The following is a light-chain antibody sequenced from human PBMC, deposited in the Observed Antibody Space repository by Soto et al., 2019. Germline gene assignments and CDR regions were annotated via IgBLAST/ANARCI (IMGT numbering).Light chain of an antibody. J-gene: IGLJ2*01. CDR2: EVD. CDR3: CSYAGSNTLI. CDR1: SDVIGSYNL. Sequence: QSAPTQPAPLSGSPGQSITLSRPGASDVIGSYNLVSWYQQHPGNAPKLILYEVDKRPSGVSYRFSASKSGNTAFLTISGLQADDEALYHCCSYAGSNTLIFGGGTKVTVL. V-gene: IGLV2-23*02.